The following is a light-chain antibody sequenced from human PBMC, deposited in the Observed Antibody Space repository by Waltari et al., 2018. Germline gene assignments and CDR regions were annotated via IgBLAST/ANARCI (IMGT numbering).Light chain of an antibody. CDR3: QVWDANNEPGL. J-gene: IGLJ1*01. CDR2: YDS. CDR1: NIGTKS. V-gene: IGLV3-21*01. Sequence: SYVLTQPPSVSVAPGETARITCGGNNIGTKSVHWYRQKPGQAPVLVISYDSDRPSGMPERFAGSNAGDTATLTISRVEAGDEADYYCQVWDANNEPGLFGTGTEVTV.